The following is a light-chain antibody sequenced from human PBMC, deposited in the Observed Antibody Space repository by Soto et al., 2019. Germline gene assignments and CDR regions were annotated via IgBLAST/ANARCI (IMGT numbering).Light chain of an antibody. CDR3: CSYAGSHTYV. J-gene: IGLJ1*01. V-gene: IGLV2-11*01. CDR2: DVS. Sequence: QSVLTQPRSVSGSPGRSVTISCTGTSSDVGGYNYVSWYQQHPGKAPKFMIYDVSTRPSGVPERFSGSKSGNTASLTISGLQAEDEADYFCCSYAGSHTYVFGTGTKVTVL. CDR1: SSDVGGYNY.